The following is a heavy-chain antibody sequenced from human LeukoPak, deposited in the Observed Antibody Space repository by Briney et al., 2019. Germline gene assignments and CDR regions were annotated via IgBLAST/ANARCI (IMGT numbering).Heavy chain of an antibody. Sequence: GGSLRLSCAASGYTVSSNYKSWVRQAPGKGLEWVSVIYSGGSTYYADSVKGRFTISRDNSKNTLYLQMNSLRAEDTAVYYCARDQDDFWSGYHAFDIWGQGTMVTVSS. V-gene: IGHV3-53*01. J-gene: IGHJ3*02. CDR3: ARDQDDFWSGYHAFDI. D-gene: IGHD3-3*01. CDR1: GYTVSSNY. CDR2: IYSGGST.